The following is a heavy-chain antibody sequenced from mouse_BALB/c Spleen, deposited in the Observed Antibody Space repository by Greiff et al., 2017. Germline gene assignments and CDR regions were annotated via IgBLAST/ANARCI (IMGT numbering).Heavy chain of an antibody. D-gene: IGHD1-1*01. CDR2: IWAGGST. V-gene: IGHV2-9*02. J-gene: IGHJ1*01. CDR3: AREVLTTDWYFDV. Sequence: VQLQESGPGLVAPSQSLSITCTVSGFSLTSYGVHWVRQPPGKGLEWLGVIWAGGSTNYNSALMSRLSISKDNSKSQVFLKMNSLQTDDTAMYYCAREVLTTDWYFDVWGAGTTVTVSS. CDR1: GFSLTSYG.